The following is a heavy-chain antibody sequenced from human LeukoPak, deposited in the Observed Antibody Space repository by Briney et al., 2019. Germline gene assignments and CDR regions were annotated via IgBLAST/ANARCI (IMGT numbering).Heavy chain of an antibody. CDR2: ISGSGGST. J-gene: IGHJ3*02. V-gene: IGHV3-23*01. CDR3: AKDHPAGYSSGWYDAFDI. Sequence: GGSLRLSCAASGFTFSSYAMSWVRQAPGKGLEWVSVISGSGGSTYYADSVRGRFTISRDNSKDTLYLQMNTLRAEDTAVYYCAKDHPAGYSSGWYDAFDIWGRGTLVTVSS. CDR1: GFTFSSYA. D-gene: IGHD6-19*01.